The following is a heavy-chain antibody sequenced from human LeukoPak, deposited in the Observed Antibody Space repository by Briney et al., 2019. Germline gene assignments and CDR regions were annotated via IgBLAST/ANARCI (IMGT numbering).Heavy chain of an antibody. V-gene: IGHV3-21*01. Sequence: GGSLRLSCAASGFTFSSYRMNWVRQAPGKGLEWVSFISTSSSYIYYADSVKGRFTISRDNAKNSLYLQMNSLRADDTAVYYCARDSGGYFDRNHFGYWGQGTLVTVSS. CDR2: ISTSSSYI. D-gene: IGHD3-9*01. CDR1: GFTFSSYR. J-gene: IGHJ4*02. CDR3: ARDSGGYFDRNHFGY.